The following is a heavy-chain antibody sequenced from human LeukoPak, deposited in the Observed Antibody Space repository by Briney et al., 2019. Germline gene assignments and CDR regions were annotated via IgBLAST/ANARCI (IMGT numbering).Heavy chain of an antibody. CDR2: VYYSGRT. D-gene: IGHD6-13*01. CDR3: ARRGSRSWHFDY. Sequence: SETLSLTCTVSGGSISSYYWSWIRLPPGKGLEWNGYVYYSGRTNYNPSLKSRVPVSVDTSKNQFSLTLSSVTAADTAVYYCARRGSRSWHFDYWGQGTLVTVSS. J-gene: IGHJ4*02. CDR1: GGSISSYY. V-gene: IGHV4-59*08.